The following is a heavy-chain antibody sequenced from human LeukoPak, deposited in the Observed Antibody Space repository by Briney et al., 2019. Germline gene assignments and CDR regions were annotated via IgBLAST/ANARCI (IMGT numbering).Heavy chain of an antibody. CDR2: IIPILGIA. CDR3: ARGFDYGGNSAYY. J-gene: IGHJ4*02. CDR1: GGTFSSYA. V-gene: IGHV1-69*04. Sequence: ASVKVSCKASGGTFSSYAISWVRQAPGQGLEWMGRIIPILGIANYAQKFQGRVTITADKSTSTAYMELSSLRSEDTVVYYCARGFDYGGNSAYYWGQGTLVTVSS. D-gene: IGHD4-23*01.